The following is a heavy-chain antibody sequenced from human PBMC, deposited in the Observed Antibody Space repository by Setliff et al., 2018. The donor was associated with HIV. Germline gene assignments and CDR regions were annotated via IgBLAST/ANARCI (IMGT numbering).Heavy chain of an antibody. J-gene: IGHJ5*02. CDR3: TTYASGNWHYGS. D-gene: IGHD3-10*01. CDR2: IKSETYGGTI. CDR1: GFTFGDYG. V-gene: IGHV3-15*01. Sequence: GGSLRLSCTAFGFTFGDYGMNWVRQAPGKGLEWVGRIKSETYGGTIDYAAPVKGRFTISRDDSKDTLFLQMNSLKTEDTAVYYCTTYASGNWHYGSWGQGTLVTVSS.